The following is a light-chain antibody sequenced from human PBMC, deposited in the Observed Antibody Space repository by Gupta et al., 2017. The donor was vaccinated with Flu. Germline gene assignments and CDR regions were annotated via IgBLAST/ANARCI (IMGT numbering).Light chain of an antibody. J-gene: IGKJ2*03. V-gene: IGKV1-9*01. Sequence: DMQLNQSPSFLSASVGDRVTITCRASQGISTYLAWYQQKPGGAPKLLIYAASTLQSGVPSRFSGSGSGTEFTLTISSLQPEDVATYYCQQRNSDPVTYSFGQGTKLEIK. CDR3: QQRNSDPVTYS. CDR2: AAS. CDR1: QGISTY.